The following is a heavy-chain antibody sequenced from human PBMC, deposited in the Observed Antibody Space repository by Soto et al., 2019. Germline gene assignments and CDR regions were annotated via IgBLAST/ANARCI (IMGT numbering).Heavy chain of an antibody. CDR2: IYNSGNT. CDR1: GGYISSYD. Sequence: SETLSLTCTVSGGYISSYDWSWIRQPPGRGLEWIGYIYNSGNTNYNPSLKSRVTISVDTSKNQFSLKLSSVTAADTAVYYCARDRNWKGYYGMDVWGQGTTVTVSS. V-gene: IGHV4-59*01. D-gene: IGHD1-1*01. CDR3: ARDRNWKGYYGMDV. J-gene: IGHJ6*02.